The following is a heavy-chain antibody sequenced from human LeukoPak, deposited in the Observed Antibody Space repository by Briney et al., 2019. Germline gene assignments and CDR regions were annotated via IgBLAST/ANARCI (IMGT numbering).Heavy chain of an antibody. CDR1: GDIVSSNSAA. V-gene: IGHV6-1*01. D-gene: IGHD3-3*01. J-gene: IGHJ5*02. Sequence: SQTLSFTCAISGDIVSSNSAAWNWIRQSPSRGLEWLGRTYYRSKLYNDYAVSVKSRITINPDTSKNQFSLQLNSVTPEDTAVYYCAREEWNLVLNWFDPWGQGTLVTVSS. CDR2: TYYRSKLYN. CDR3: AREEWNLVLNWFDP.